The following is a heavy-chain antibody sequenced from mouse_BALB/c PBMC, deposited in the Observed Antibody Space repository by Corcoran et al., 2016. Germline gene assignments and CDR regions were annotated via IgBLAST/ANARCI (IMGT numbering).Heavy chain of an antibody. J-gene: IGHJ2*01. V-gene: IGHV9-3-1*01. CDR1: GYTFTNYG. CDR3: ARWGGNYYFDY. CDR2: INTYTGEP. D-gene: IGHD2-1*01. Sequence: QIQLVQSGPELKKPGETVKISCKASGYTFTNYGMNWVKQAPGKGLKWMGWINTYTGEPTYADDFKGRFAFSLETSASTAYLQINNHKNEDTATYFCARWGGNYYFDYWGQGTTLTVSS.